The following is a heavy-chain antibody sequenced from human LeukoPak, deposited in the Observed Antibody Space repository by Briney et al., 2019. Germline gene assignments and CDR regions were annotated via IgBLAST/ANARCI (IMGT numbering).Heavy chain of an antibody. D-gene: IGHD3-10*01. CDR3: AGAPLGVIGWFDP. CDR2: IYYSGCT. V-gene: IGHV4-59*11. Sequence: SDTLSLTCTVSGRSISSHYWIWLRQPPGKGLEGLGYIYYSGCTNYNPSLKSRVTISVDTSKNQFSLKLSSVTAADTAVYYCAGAPLGVIGWFDPWGQGTLVTVSS. J-gene: IGHJ5*02. CDR1: GRSISSHY.